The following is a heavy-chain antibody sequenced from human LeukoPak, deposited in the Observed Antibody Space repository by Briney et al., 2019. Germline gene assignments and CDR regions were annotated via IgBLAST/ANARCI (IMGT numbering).Heavy chain of an antibody. V-gene: IGHV4-59*01. Sequence: PSETLSLTCTVSGGSISSYYWSWIRQPPGKGLEWIGYIYYSGNTNYNPSLKSRVTISVDTSKNQFSLKLSSVTAADTAVYYCAREGAVVKLWFGEHGAFDIWGQGTMVTVSS. D-gene: IGHD3-10*01. CDR2: IYYSGNT. CDR3: AREGAVVKLWFGEHGAFDI. J-gene: IGHJ3*02. CDR1: GGSISSYY.